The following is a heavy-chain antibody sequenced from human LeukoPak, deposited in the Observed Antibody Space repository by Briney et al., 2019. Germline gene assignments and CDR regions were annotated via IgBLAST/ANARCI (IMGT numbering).Heavy chain of an antibody. CDR2: ISNSGDYI. CDR1: GFTFSSFT. V-gene: IGHV3-21*04. CDR3: ARDSSCWPMGIYGMDV. D-gene: IGHD6-19*01. J-gene: IGHJ6*02. Sequence: GGSLRLSCTVSGFTFSSFTMNWVRQGPGKGLEWVASISNSGDYISYADSLKGRFTISRDNAKNSLYLQMNSLRAEDTAVYYCARDSSCWPMGIYGMDVWGQGTTVTVSS.